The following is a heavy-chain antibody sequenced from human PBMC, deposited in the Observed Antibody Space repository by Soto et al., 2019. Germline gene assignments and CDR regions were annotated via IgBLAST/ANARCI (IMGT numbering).Heavy chain of an antibody. CDR3: AKSPNFYCSSPNCYKFYFDF. J-gene: IGHJ4*02. CDR1: GFTFNTYG. V-gene: IGHV3-30*18. Sequence: GSLLLPCSASGFTFNTYGMHWVCQAPGKGLEWVAVISYDGSDKYYADSVKGRFIISRDNSKNTLYLQMNSLRAEDTAIYYCAKSPNFYCSSPNCYKFYFDFWGQGALVTVYS. D-gene: IGHD2-2*02. CDR2: ISYDGSDK.